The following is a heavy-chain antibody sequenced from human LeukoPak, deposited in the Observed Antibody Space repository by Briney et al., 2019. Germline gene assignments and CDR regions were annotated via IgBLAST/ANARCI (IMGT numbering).Heavy chain of an antibody. V-gene: IGHV3-23*01. D-gene: IGHD2-21*02. CDR2: INVIGGRT. CDR1: GSTFSSYA. J-gene: IGHJ4*02. Sequence: GVPLRLSCADSGSTFSSYAMRWLRQATGRALEWVSGINVIGGRTHYADSGKGRFSISRDNSKNTLYLQMNSLRAEDTAVYYCAKGGGDFLYHFDYWGQGTLVTVAS. CDR3: AKGGGDFLYHFDY.